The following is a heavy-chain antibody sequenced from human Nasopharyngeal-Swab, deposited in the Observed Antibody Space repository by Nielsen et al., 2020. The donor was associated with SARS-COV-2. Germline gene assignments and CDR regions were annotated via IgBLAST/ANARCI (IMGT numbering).Heavy chain of an antibody. CDR3: ARGFGGYFYYGLDV. J-gene: IGHJ6*02. D-gene: IGHD3-10*01. CDR2: IYITGVT. V-gene: IGHV4-61*02. CDR1: NDTLSSGPYY. Sequence: SETLSLTCTVSNDTLSSGPYYWTWIRQSAGKGLEWIGRIYITGVTDYNPSLKSRVTISTDTSKNQFSLEFSSVTAADTAVYYCARGFGGYFYYGLDVWGQGTTVTVS.